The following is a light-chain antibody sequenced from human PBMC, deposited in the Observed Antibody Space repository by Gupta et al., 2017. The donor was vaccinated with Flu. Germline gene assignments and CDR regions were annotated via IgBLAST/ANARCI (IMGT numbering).Light chain of an antibody. CDR1: QSGLYSSNNMNY. J-gene: IGKJ4*01. V-gene: IGKV4-1*01. CDR3: QQYYSIPLT. CDR2: WAS. Sequence: SRCERATISCTSSQSGLYSSNNMNYLAWYQLKPGQPPKLLISWASTRESGVPDRFSGSGSGTDFTLIISSLQAEDVAVYYCQQYYSIPLTFGGGTKVEIK.